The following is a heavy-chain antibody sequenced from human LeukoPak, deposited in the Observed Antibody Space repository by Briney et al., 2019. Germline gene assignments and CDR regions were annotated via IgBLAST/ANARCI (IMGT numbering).Heavy chain of an antibody. J-gene: IGHJ4*02. V-gene: IGHV1-46*01. CDR1: GYTFTNYY. CDR2: INPSGGST. D-gene: IGHD2-21*01. Sequence: GASVKVSCKASGYTFTNYYMQWVRQAPGQGLEWMGVINPSGGSTSYAQKFQGRVTMTRDTSTNTVYMELSSLRSEDTAVYYCARGYYSQSSVPYFEYWGQGTLVTVSS. CDR3: ARGYYSQSSVPYFEY.